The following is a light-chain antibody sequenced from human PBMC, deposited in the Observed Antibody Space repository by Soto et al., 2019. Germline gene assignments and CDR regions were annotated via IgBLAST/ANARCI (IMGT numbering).Light chain of an antibody. Sequence: EIAMTQYPATLSVSPGERYTLSCLASQSVNRNVAWYQQKPGQAPRLLISGASTRATGVTARFSGSGSGTDFALTISSLQSEDFAVYFCQPNNNWPLTVGGGTKVEIK. CDR2: GAS. CDR1: QSVNRN. V-gene: IGKV3-15*01. CDR3: QPNNNWPLT. J-gene: IGKJ4*01.